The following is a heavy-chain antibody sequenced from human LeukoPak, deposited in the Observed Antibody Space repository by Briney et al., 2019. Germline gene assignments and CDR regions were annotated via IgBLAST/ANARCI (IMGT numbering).Heavy chain of an antibody. D-gene: IGHD2-15*01. J-gene: IGHJ5*01. Sequence: SGTLSLTCAVSGGSISSNTWWSWVRQPPGKGLEWIGEIFHGGNTNYNPSLMSRVTVLVDKSKNQFSLRLNSVTAADTAMYYCARDPEGSGNWFDTWGXXILVTVSS. CDR3: ARDPEGSGNWFDT. V-gene: IGHV4-4*02. CDR2: IFHGGNT. CDR1: GGSISSNTW.